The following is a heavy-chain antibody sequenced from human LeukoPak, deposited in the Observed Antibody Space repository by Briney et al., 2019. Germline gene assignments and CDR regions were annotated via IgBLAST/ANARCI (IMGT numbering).Heavy chain of an antibody. CDR3: ARREAVAMFDP. J-gene: IGHJ5*02. Sequence: SETLSLTCTVSGGSLSGNYWSWIRQTPGKGLEWIGFIHYSGITNYNPFLKSRVTISLDTSKNQFSPKASSVTAADTAVYYCARREAVAMFDPWGQGTLVTVSS. D-gene: IGHD6-19*01. CDR1: GGSLSGNY. CDR2: IHYSGIT. V-gene: IGHV4-59*08.